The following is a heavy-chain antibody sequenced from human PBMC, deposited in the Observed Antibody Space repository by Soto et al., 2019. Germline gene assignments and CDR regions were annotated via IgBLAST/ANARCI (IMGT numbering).Heavy chain of an antibody. CDR2: INNRGST. Sequence: QGKQNKWGQGRLKPWETLSLTCAVYGGSFGGSSWGWIRQPPGRGLEGLGEINNRGSTNYNPSLKSRVTISVDTSKNQFSLKLSSVTAADTAVYYCARSRLLGDTAMAKGSFDYWGQGTLVTVSS. CDR1: GGSFGGSS. V-gene: IGHV4-34*01. CDR3: ARSRLLGDTAMAKGSFDY. D-gene: IGHD5-18*01. J-gene: IGHJ4*02.